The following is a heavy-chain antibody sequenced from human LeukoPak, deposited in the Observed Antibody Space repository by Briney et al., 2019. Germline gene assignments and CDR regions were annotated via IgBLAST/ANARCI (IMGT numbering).Heavy chain of an antibody. D-gene: IGHD1-26*01. V-gene: IGHV3-74*01. CDR3: AAMAWG. CDR1: GFTFSNSW. Sequence: PGGALRLSCAATGFTFSNSWMHWVRQAPGKGLVWVPRINSDGSTRDYADSVRGRSTISRDNAKNTVYLQMNSLRAEDTAVYYCAAMAWGWGQGTLVTVPS. CDR2: INSDGSTR. J-gene: IGHJ4*02.